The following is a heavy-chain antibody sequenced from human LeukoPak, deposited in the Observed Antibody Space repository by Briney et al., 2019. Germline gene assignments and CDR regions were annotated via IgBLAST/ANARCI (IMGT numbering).Heavy chain of an antibody. CDR2: IKSDGTST. CDR3: ARPKRIAVAGYNWFDP. CDR1: GFTVSTYW. V-gene: IGHV3-74*01. D-gene: IGHD6-19*01. Sequence: GGSLRLSCAVPGFTVSTYWMDWVRQAPGKGLVWVSRIKSDGTSTSYADSVKGRFTISRENAKNMLYLQMNSLRAEDTAVYYCARPKRIAVAGYNWFDPWGQGTLVTVSS. J-gene: IGHJ5*02.